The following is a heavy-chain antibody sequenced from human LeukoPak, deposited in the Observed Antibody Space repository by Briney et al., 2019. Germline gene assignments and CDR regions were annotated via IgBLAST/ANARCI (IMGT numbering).Heavy chain of an antibody. V-gene: IGHV4-61*01. CDR3: ASLNWNSIFDY. Sequence: SETLSLTCTVSGYSISSGYYWGWIRQPPGKGLEWIGYIYYSGSTNYNPSLKSRVTISVDTSKNQFSLKLSSVTAADTAVYYCASLNWNSIFDYWGQGTLVTVSS. J-gene: IGHJ4*02. D-gene: IGHD1-7*01. CDR1: GYSISSGYY. CDR2: IYYSGST.